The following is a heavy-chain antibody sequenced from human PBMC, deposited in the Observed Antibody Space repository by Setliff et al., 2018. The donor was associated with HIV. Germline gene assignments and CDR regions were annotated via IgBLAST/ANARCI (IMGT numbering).Heavy chain of an antibody. CDR3: ARDLEGGWSLEY. J-gene: IGHJ4*02. V-gene: IGHV3-11*05. CDR2: ISNSSHDI. D-gene: IGHD2-15*01. CDR1: GTDLSVGY. Sequence: PGGSLRLSCAASGTDLSVGYMSWIRQAPGMRPEWVSYISNSSHDISYLDSVEGRFTISRDNAKNSLYLQMNSLRAEDTAVYYCARDLEGGWSLEYWGQGTLVTVSS.